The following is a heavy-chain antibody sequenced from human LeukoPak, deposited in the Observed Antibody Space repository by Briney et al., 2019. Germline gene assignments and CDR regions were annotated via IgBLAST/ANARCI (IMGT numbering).Heavy chain of an antibody. V-gene: IGHV4-39*07. CDR3: ARVGYADAFDI. CDR2: IYYSGST. CDR1: GGSISSSSYY. J-gene: IGHJ3*02. Sequence: SETLSLTCTVSGGSISSSSYYWGWIRQPPGKGLEWIGSIYYSGSTYYNPSLKSRVTISVDTSKNQFSLKLSSVTAADTAVYYCARVGYADAFDIWGQGTMVTVSS. D-gene: IGHD5-12*01.